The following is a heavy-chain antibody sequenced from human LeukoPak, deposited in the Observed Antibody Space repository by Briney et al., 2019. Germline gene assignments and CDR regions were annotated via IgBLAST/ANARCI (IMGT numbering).Heavy chain of an antibody. Sequence: AGGSLRLSCAASGFTFSNYGMHWVRQAPGKGLEWVAGLWYDGGYKYYADSVKGRFTISRDNSKNTLFLQMDSLRAEDTAVYYCARNYYDSSGYQEATFNYWGQGTLVTVSS. J-gene: IGHJ4*02. CDR1: GFTFSNYG. CDR3: ARNYYDSSGYQEATFNY. V-gene: IGHV3-33*01. CDR2: LWYDGGYK. D-gene: IGHD3-22*01.